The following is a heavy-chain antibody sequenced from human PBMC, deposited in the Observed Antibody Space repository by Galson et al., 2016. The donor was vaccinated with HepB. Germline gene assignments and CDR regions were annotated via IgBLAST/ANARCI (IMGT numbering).Heavy chain of an antibody. CDR2: IHQSGTT. CDR3: ARHFPGGITRGCDF. D-gene: IGHD1-14*01. V-gene: IGHV4-4*02. CDR1: GDSISTPHW. J-gene: IGHJ4*02. Sequence: SETLSLTCTASGDSISTPHWWSWVRQPPGKGLEWIGEIHQSGTTNYHPSLMSRVAMSIDQSKDQLSLVLTSVRAADTAVYFCARHFPGGITRGCDFWGQGGLVRVSS.